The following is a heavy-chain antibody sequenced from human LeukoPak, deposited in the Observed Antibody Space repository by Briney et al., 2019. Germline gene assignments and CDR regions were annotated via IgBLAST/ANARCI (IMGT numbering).Heavy chain of an antibody. Sequence: PSKTLSLTCTVSGGSISSYFWSWIRQPPGKGLEWIGYIYYSVSTNYNPSLKSRVTISVDTSKNQFSLRLSSVTAADTAVYYCARDLHDAFDIWGQGTVVTVSS. CDR1: GGSISSYF. V-gene: IGHV4-59*01. CDR2: IYYSVST. J-gene: IGHJ3*02. CDR3: ARDLHDAFDI.